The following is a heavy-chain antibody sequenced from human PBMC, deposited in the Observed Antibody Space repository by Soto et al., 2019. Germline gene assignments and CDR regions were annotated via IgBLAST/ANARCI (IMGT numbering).Heavy chain of an antibody. CDR3: AKNHPSNFDY. CDR1: GFTFSSYE. CDR2: ISSSGCST. Sequence: GGSLRLSCAASGFTFSSYEMSWVRQAPGKGLEWVSAISSSGCSTYYADSVKGRFTISRDIAKNTLYLQMNSLRAEDSAVYYSAKNHPSNFDYWGQGTLVTVSS. J-gene: IGHJ4*02. V-gene: IGHV3-23*01. D-gene: IGHD3-16*01.